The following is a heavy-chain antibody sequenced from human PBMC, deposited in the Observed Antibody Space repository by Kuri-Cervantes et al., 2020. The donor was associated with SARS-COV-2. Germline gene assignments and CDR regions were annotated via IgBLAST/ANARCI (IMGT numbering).Heavy chain of an antibody. J-gene: IGHJ3*02. CDR2: INPNSGGT. CDR1: GYTFSAYY. V-gene: IGHV1-2*06. CDR3: ARDPGGLDAFDI. D-gene: IGHD4-23*01. Sequence: ASVKVSCKASGYTFSAYYMHWVRQAPGQGLEWMGRINPNSGGTNYAQKFQGRVTMTRDTSISTAYMGLSRLRSDDTAVYYCARDPGGLDAFDIWGQGTMVTVSS.